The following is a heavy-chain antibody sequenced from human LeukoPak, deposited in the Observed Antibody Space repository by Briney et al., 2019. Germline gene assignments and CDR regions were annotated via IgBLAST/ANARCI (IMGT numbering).Heavy chain of an antibody. J-gene: IGHJ4*02. CDR1: GFTFSSYA. Sequence: GGCLRLSCAASGFTFSSYAMHWVRQAPGKGLEYVSAISSNGGSTYYANSVKGRFTISRDNSKNTLYLQMGSLRAEDMAVYYCAREGDEVDYWGQGTLVTVSS. V-gene: IGHV3-64*01. CDR3: AREGDEVDY. CDR2: ISSNGGST.